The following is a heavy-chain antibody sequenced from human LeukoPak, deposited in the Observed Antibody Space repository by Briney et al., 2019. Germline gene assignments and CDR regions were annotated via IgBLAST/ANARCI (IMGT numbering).Heavy chain of an antibody. Sequence: ASVKVSCKVSGYTLTELSMHWVRQAPGKGLEWMGGFDPEDGETIYAQKFQGRVTMTEDTSTDTAYMELSSLRSEDTAVYYCATGTTEVVPALLDYWGQGTLVTVSS. CDR3: ATGTTEVVPALLDY. CDR2: FDPEDGET. J-gene: IGHJ4*02. CDR1: GYTLTELS. V-gene: IGHV1-24*01. D-gene: IGHD2-15*01.